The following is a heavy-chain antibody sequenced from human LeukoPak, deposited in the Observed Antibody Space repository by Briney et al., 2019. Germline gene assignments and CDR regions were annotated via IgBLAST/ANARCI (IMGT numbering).Heavy chain of an antibody. CDR1: GFTFSSYW. CDR3: ARDALIRRYYDSSGYHDY. D-gene: IGHD3-22*01. Sequence: GGSLRLSCAASGFTFSSYWMSWVRQAPGKGLGWVANIKQDGSEKYYVDSVKGRFTISRDNAKNSLYLQMNSLRAEDTAVYYCARDALIRRYYDSSGYHDYWGQGTLVTVSS. J-gene: IGHJ4*02. V-gene: IGHV3-7*01. CDR2: IKQDGSEK.